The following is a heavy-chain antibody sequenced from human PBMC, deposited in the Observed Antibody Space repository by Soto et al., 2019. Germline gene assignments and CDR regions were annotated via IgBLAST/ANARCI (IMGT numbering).Heavy chain of an antibody. CDR1: GFTFYTYA. CDR3: AKGSIAVGSDWFDS. CDR2: IDSDGTDT. V-gene: IGHV3-23*05. D-gene: IGHD6-19*01. J-gene: IGHJ5*01. Sequence: PGGSLRLSCEASGFTFYTYAMIWVRQAPGKGLEWVTAIDSDGTDTYYADFVKGRFTVSRDNSKNTLYLQMRSLTAKDTALYYCAKGSIAVGSDWFDSWGPGTLVTVSS.